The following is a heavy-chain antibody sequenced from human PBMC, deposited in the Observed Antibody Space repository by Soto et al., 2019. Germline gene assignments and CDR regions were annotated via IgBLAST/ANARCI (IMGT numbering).Heavy chain of an antibody. V-gene: IGHV4-39*01. J-gene: IGHJ3*02. CDR1: GGSISSSSYY. CDR3: ASITMIVVFFRTLDI. CDR2: IYYSGST. Sequence: QLQLQESGPGLVKPSETLSLTCTVSGGSISSSSYYWGWIRQPPGKGLEWIGSIYYSGSTYYNPSLKSRVTISVDTSKNQFSLKLSSVTAADTAVYYCASITMIVVFFRTLDIWGQGTMVTVSS. D-gene: IGHD3-22*01.